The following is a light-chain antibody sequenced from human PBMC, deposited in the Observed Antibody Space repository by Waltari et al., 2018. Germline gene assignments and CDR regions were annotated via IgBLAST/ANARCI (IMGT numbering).Light chain of an antibody. J-gene: IGLJ1*01. CDR1: RSHIGAGHD. CDR2: GNS. V-gene: IGLV1-40*01. Sequence: QSVLTPPPSVSGAPGQRVTISCPGSRSHIGAGHDVHRYQQLPGTAPKLLIYGNSNRPSGVPDRFSGSKSGTSASLAITGLQAEDEADYYCQSYDSSLSGYVFGTGTKVTVL. CDR3: QSYDSSLSGYV.